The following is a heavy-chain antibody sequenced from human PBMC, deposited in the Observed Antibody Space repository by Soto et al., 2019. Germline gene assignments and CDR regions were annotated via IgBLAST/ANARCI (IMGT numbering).Heavy chain of an antibody. CDR2: INPFDGSR. J-gene: IGHJ4*02. D-gene: IGHD3-10*01. V-gene: IGHV1-46*03. Sequence: QVQLVQSGAEVKKPGASVKVSCKASGYIFTSYYIHWVRQAPGQGLEWMGWINPFDGSRMFAQSFQGRVTXPXDXXTNTVYMEVSSLRSEDTAVYYCSRVDPGETSPFDHWGQGTLVTVSS. CDR1: GYIFTSYY. CDR3: SRVDPGETSPFDH.